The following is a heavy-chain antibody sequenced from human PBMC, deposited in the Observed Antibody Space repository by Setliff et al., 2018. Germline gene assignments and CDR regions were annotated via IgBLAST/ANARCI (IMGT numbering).Heavy chain of an antibody. CDR2: INPNSGNT. J-gene: IGHJ6*02. CDR3: ARVGKAYYGMDV. CDR1: GYSFTNYD. V-gene: IGHV1-8*02. Sequence: ASVKVSCKASGYSFTNYDINWVRQATGQGLEWMGWINPNSGNTDYAQKFQGRVTMTTNTSINTAYMELSSLRSDDTAVYYCARVGKAYYGMDVWGQGTTVTVSS.